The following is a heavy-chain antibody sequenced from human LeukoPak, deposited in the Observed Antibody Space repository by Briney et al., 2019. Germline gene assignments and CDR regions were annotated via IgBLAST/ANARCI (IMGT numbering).Heavy chain of an antibody. CDR1: GFTFSSYA. D-gene: IGHD1-26*01. CDR3: ARDAAYSGSPPQDS. Sequence: GGSLRLSCAASGFTFSSYAMHWVRQAPGKGLEWVAVISYDGSNKYYADSVKGRFTISRDNSKNTLYLQMNSLRAEDTAVYYCARDAAYSGSPPQDSWGQGALVTVSS. J-gene: IGHJ4*02. CDR2: ISYDGSNK. V-gene: IGHV3-30*04.